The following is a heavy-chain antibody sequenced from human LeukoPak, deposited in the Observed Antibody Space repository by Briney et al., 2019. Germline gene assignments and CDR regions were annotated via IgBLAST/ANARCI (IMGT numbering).Heavy chain of an antibody. Sequence: SSETLSLTCAVSGGSISSGGYSWSWIRQPPGKGLEWIGYIFHSGSTYYNPSLKSRVTISVDRSKNQFSLKLSSVTAADTAVYYCARVPLDTAMDEPFFDYWGQGTLVTVSS. V-gene: IGHV4-30-2*01. CDR1: GGSISSGGYS. J-gene: IGHJ4*02. CDR3: ARVPLDTAMDEPFFDY. CDR2: IFHSGST. D-gene: IGHD5-18*01.